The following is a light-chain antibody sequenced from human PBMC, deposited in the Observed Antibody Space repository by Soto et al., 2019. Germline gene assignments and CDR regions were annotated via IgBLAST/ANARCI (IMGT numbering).Light chain of an antibody. J-gene: IGKJ1*01. Sequence: EILVTQSPATVSVSPGERATLSCRASQSVGTNVAWYQQKPGQAPRVVLYGASTRATGIPARFSGSGSGTEFTLTISSLQSEDFAVYYCQQYNNWPLRTFGQGTKV. CDR2: GAS. CDR3: QQYNNWPLRT. CDR1: QSVGTN. V-gene: IGKV3-15*01.